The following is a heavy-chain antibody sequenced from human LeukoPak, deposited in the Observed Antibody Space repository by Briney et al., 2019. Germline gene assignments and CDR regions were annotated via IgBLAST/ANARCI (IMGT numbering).Heavy chain of an antibody. J-gene: IGHJ2*01. CDR1: GGTFSSYA. V-gene: IGHV1-69*10. CDR2: IIPIFGIA. D-gene: IGHD4-17*01. Sequence: SVKVSCKASGGTFSSYAISWVRQAPGQGLEWMGGIIPIFGIANYAQKFQGRVTITADKSTSTAYMELSSLRSEDTAVYYCARRTTVTYWYFDLWGRGTLVTVSS. CDR3: ARRTTVTYWYFDL.